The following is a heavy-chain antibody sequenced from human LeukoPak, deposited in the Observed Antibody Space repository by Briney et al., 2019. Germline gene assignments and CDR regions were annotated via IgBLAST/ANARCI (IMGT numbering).Heavy chain of an antibody. D-gene: IGHD4-23*01. CDR2: IYYSGST. Sequence: SSETLSLTCTVSGGSISSYYWSWIRQPPGKGLEWIGYIYYSGSTNYNPSLKSRATISVDTSKNQFSLKLSSVTAADTAVYYCARHNDYGGNPGYFDYWGQGTLVTVSS. J-gene: IGHJ4*02. CDR3: ARHNDYGGNPGYFDY. V-gene: IGHV4-59*08. CDR1: GGSISSYY.